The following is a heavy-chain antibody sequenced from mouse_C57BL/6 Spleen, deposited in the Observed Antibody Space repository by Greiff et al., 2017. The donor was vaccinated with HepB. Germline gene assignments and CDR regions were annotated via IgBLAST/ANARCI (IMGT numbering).Heavy chain of an antibody. J-gene: IGHJ1*03. CDR1: EYEFPSHD. D-gene: IGHD1-1*01. Sequence: EVKLMESGGGLVQPGESLKLSCESNEYEFPSHDMSWVRKTPEKRLELVAAINSDGGSTYYPDTMERRFIISRDNTKKTLYLQMSSLRSEDTALYYCAREATTVGGYFDVWGTGTTVTVSS. CDR2: INSDGGST. V-gene: IGHV5-2*01. CDR3: AREATTVGGYFDV.